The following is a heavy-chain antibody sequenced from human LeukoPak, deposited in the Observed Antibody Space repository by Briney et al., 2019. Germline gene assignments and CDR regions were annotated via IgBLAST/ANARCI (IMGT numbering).Heavy chain of an antibody. Sequence: GGSLRLSCAASEFTFSSYGMHWVRQAPGKGLEWVAFIRYDGSDKYYADSVKGRFTISRDNSKNTLYLQMNGLRAEDTAVYYCARDYDFWSGYYSPTRGYFGYWGQGPLVTVSP. CDR3: ARDYDFWSGYYSPTRGYFGY. CDR1: EFTFSSYG. J-gene: IGHJ4*02. D-gene: IGHD3-3*01. CDR2: IRYDGSDK. V-gene: IGHV3-30*02.